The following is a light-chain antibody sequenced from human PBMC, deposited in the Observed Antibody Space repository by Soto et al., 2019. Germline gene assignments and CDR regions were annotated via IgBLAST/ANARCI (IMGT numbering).Light chain of an antibody. Sequence: EIVLTQSPGTLSLSPGERATLSCRASQTVNSSYLAWYQHKPGQAPRLLIYASSNRATGIPDRFSGSASGPDFTLTINRLEPEDFAVYYCQLYGISPQFGQGTRLEIK. CDR3: QLYGISPQ. CDR2: ASS. V-gene: IGKV3-20*01. CDR1: QTVNSSY. J-gene: IGKJ5*01.